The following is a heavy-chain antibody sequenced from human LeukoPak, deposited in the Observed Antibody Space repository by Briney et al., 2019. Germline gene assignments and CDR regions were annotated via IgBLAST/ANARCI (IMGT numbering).Heavy chain of an antibody. D-gene: IGHD3-22*01. J-gene: IGHJ4*02. CDR2: IYSGGST. V-gene: IGHV3-53*01. Sequence: GGSLRLSCAASGFTFDDHGMSWVRQAPGKGLEWVSVIYSGGSTYYADSVKGRFTISRDNSKNTLYLQMNSLRAEDTAVYYCARVRWPAWLFDYWGQGTLVTVSS. CDR3: ARVRWPAWLFDY. CDR1: GFTFDDHG.